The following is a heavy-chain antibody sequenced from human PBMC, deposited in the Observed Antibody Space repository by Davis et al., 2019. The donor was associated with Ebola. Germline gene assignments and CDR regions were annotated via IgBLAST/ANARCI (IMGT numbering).Heavy chain of an antibody. D-gene: IGHD6-19*01. Sequence: GESLKISCAASGFTFSSYWMHWVRQAPGKGLEWVAVISYDGSNKYYADSVKGRFTISRDNSKNTLYLQMNSLRAEDTAVYYCAKDQQWLHLSSFGVFDYWGQGTLVTVSS. CDR1: GFTFSSYW. CDR2: ISYDGSNK. CDR3: AKDQQWLHLSSFGVFDY. V-gene: IGHV3-30*18. J-gene: IGHJ4*02.